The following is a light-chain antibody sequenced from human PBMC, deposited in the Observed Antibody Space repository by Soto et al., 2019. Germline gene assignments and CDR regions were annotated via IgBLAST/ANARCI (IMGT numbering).Light chain of an antibody. CDR2: KAS. Sequence: DIQMTQSPSTLSASVGDRVTITCRASQSVGSWLAWYQQKPGKAPKLLIYKASRLESGVPSGFSGSESGTEFTLTISNLQPDDFATYYCQQYHKFWTFGQGTKVDIK. CDR3: QQYHKFWT. CDR1: QSVGSW. V-gene: IGKV1-5*03. J-gene: IGKJ1*01.